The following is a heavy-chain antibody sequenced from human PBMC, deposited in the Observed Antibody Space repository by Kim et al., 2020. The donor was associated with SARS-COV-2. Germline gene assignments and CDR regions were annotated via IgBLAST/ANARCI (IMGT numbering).Heavy chain of an antibody. CDR1: GYMFTSYG. CDR3: ARGAYGDVSFDY. V-gene: IGHV1-18*04. CDR2: ISARDGNT. Sequence: ASVKVSCKAWGYMFTSYGFSWVRQAPGQGLEWLGWISARDGNTKYGQKVQGRVIMTTDTSTNTAYMELWSLRSEDTAMYYCARGAYGDVSFDYWGQGTLVTVSS. D-gene: IGHD4-17*01. J-gene: IGHJ4*02.